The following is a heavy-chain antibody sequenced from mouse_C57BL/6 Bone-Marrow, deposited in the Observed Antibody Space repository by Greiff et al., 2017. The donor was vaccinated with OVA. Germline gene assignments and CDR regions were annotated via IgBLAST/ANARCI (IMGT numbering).Heavy chain of an antibody. CDR3: ARDPRHFDY. V-gene: IGHV5-4*01. Sequence: EVNLVESGGGLVKPGGSLKLSCAASGFTFSSYAMSWVRQTPEKRLEWVATISDGGSYTYYPDNVKGRFTISRDNAKNNLYLQMSHLKSEDTAMYYCARDPRHFDYWGHGTTLTVSS. J-gene: IGHJ2*01. D-gene: IGHD3-2*02. CDR2: ISDGGSYT. CDR1: GFTFSSYA.